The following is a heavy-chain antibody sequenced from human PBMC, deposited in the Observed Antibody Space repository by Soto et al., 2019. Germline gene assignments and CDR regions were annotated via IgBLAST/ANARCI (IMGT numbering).Heavy chain of an antibody. CDR1: GGTFSSYA. CDR3: AREGDSSGYYFGGYYYYGMDV. Sequence: GASVKVSCKASGGTFSSYAISWVRQAPGQGLERIGRIIPIFGTANYAQKFQGRVTITADKSTSTAYMELSSLRSEDTAVYYCAREGDSSGYYFGGYYYYGMDVWGQGTTVTVSS. CDR2: IIPIFGTA. V-gene: IGHV1-69*06. J-gene: IGHJ6*02. D-gene: IGHD3-22*01.